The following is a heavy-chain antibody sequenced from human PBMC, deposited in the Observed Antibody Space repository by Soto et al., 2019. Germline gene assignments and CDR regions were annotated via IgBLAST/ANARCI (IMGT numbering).Heavy chain of an antibody. CDR1: GFTFSTYD. CDR3: AKLAESATSY. D-gene: IGHD2-15*01. Sequence: DVQLLESGGGLVQPGGSLRLSCAASGFTFSTYDMLWVRQAPGKGLEWVSSVTANGGATFYADSVKGRFTISRDNSKNTLSLQMNTLRVEDTALYYCAKLAESATSYWGQGTLVTVAS. J-gene: IGHJ4*02. V-gene: IGHV3-23*01. CDR2: VTANGGAT.